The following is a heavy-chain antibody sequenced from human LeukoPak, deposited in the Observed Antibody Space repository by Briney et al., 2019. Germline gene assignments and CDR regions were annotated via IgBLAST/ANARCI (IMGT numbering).Heavy chain of an antibody. D-gene: IGHD2-2*01. CDR2: IYYTGT. V-gene: IGHV4-59*02. J-gene: IGHJ3*01. Sequence: PSETLSLTCTVSGGSVSDYYWSWIRQSPGKGLEWIGYIYYTGTSYNPSLKSRVTMSVDTSKNQFSLKLSSVTAADTAVYYCARERDSGTSLWGQGTMVTVSS. CDR1: GGSVSDYY. CDR3: ARERDSGTSL.